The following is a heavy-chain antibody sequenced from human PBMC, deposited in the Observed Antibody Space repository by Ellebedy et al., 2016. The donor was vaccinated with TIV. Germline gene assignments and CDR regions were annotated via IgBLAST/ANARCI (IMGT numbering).Heavy chain of an antibody. CDR2: IKSKTDGGTT. D-gene: IGHD3-9*01. V-gene: IGHV3-15*01. CDR3: TARHHYDILTGYYYFDAFDI. J-gene: IGHJ3*02. Sequence: GESLKISCAASGFIFRNYWMTWVRQAPGKGLEWVGRIKSKTDGGTTDYAAPVKGRFTISRDDSKNTLYLQMNSLKTEDTAVYYCTARHHYDILTGYYYFDAFDIWGQGTMVTVSS. CDR1: GFIFRNYW.